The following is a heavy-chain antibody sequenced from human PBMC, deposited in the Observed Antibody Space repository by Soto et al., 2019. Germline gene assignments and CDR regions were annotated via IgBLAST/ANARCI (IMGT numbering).Heavy chain of an antibody. CDR1: GGSMSSGAYY. Sequence: QVQLQESGPGVVKPSQTLSLTCSVSGGSMSSGAYYWNWVRQLPGKGLEWIAYIYHTGNTYYNPSLRSRTTISVDTSESQFSLKLTSVTDADAAVHYCASSYSGYLDNWGQGTLVTVSS. CDR3: ASSYSGYLDN. CDR2: IYHTGNT. V-gene: IGHV4-31*03. J-gene: IGHJ4*02. D-gene: IGHD3-22*01.